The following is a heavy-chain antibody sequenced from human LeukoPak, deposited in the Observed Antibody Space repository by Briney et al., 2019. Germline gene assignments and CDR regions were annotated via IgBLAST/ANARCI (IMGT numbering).Heavy chain of an antibody. Sequence: GASVKVSCKVSGYTLTELSMHWVRQAPGKGLEWMGGFDPEDGETIYAQKFQGGVTMTEDTSTDTAYMELSSLRSEDTAVYYCATAMYYDFWSGHTFWGQGTLVTVSS. V-gene: IGHV1-24*01. CDR1: GYTLTELS. CDR3: ATAMYYDFWSGHTF. CDR2: FDPEDGET. J-gene: IGHJ4*02. D-gene: IGHD3-3*01.